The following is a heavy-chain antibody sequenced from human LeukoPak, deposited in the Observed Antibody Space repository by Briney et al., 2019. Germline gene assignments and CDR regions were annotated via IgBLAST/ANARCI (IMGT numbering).Heavy chain of an antibody. V-gene: IGHV3-30*18. D-gene: IGHD3-22*01. J-gene: IGHJ6*02. Sequence: GGSLRLSCAASGFTFSSYGMHWVRQAPGKGLEWVAVISYDGSNKYYADSVKGRFTISRDNSKNTLYLQMNSLRAEDTAVYYCAKDLEPNDYDSSGYDSGNGMDVWGQGTTVTVSS. CDR1: GFTFSSYG. CDR3: AKDLEPNDYDSSGYDSGNGMDV. CDR2: ISYDGSNK.